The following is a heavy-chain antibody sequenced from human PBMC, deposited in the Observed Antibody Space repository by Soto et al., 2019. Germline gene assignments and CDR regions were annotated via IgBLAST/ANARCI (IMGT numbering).Heavy chain of an antibody. J-gene: IGHJ4*02. D-gene: IGHD6-6*01. V-gene: IGHV4-34*01. CDR1: GGSFSGYC. Sequence: QVQLQQWGAGLLKPSETLSLSCAFYGGSFSGYCWCWIRQPPGMGLEWIGEIKHSGSTNNNPSLKSRVTISVDTYNSQFSLKQSSVSAEDTAVYYCATGSSSLAARPQEYWGQGTLVTVSS. CDR3: ATGSSSLAARPQEY. CDR2: IKHSGST.